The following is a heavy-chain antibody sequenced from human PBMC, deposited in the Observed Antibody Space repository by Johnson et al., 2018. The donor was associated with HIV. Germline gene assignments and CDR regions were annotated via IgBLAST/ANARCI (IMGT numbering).Heavy chain of an antibody. D-gene: IGHD1-26*01. V-gene: IGHV3-66*02. Sequence: VQLVESGGGLVQPGGSLRLSCAASGFIVSTKYMSWVRQAPRKGLEWVSVIYSGGSTYHADSVKGRFTISRDNSKNTLYLQMNSLIAEDTAVYYCARMVGGEAFDIWGQGTMVTVSS. J-gene: IGHJ3*02. CDR3: ARMVGGEAFDI. CDR1: GFIVSTKY. CDR2: IYSGGST.